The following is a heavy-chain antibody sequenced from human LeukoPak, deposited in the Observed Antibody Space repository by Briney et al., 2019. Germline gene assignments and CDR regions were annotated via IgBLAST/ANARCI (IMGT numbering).Heavy chain of an antibody. V-gene: IGHV1-18*01. CDR2: ISVYKGNT. CDR3: ARVIVGATDFDC. Sequence: ASVKVSCKASGYTFTSYGISWVRQAPGQGLEWMGWISVYKGNTKYAQNLQGRVTMTTDTSTSTAYMELRSLRSDDTAVYYCARVIVGATDFDCWGQGTLVTVSS. D-gene: IGHD1-26*01. J-gene: IGHJ4*02. CDR1: GYTFTSYG.